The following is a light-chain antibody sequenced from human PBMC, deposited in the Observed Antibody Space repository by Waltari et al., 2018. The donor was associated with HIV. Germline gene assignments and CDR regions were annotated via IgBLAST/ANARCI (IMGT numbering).Light chain of an antibody. CDR3: ATWDDSLIWV. CDR1: NSNIGTNS. Sequence: QPVLTQPPSASGTPGHGVTISCSGSNSNIGTNSVYWYQHLPGRAPNLLIYRNNRRPSGIPDRFSGSRSGTSASLAISGLRSEDEADYYCATWDDSLIWVFGGGTKLTVL. J-gene: IGLJ3*02. V-gene: IGLV1-47*01. CDR2: RNN.